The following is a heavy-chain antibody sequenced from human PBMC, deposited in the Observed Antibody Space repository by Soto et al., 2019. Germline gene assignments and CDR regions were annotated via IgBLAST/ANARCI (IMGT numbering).Heavy chain of an antibody. V-gene: IGHV4-34*01. Sequence: SETLSLTCAVYGGSFSGYYWSWIRQPPGKGLEWIGEINHSGSTNYNPSLKSRVTISVDTSKNQFSLKLSSVTAADTAVYYCARGGYGPVGRGSAAFDYWGQGTLVTVS. J-gene: IGHJ4*02. D-gene: IGHD1-26*01. CDR2: INHSGST. CDR1: GGSFSGYY. CDR3: ARGGYGPVGRGSAAFDY.